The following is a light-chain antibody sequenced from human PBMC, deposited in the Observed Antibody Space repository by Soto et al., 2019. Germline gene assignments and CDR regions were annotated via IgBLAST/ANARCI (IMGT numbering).Light chain of an antibody. CDR1: QSLLHSNGYNY. Sequence: DIVMTQSPLSLPVTPGEPASISCRSSQSLLHSNGYNYLDWYLQKPGQSPQLLIYKASSLESGVPSRFSGSGSGTEFTLTISSLQPDDFATYYCQQYNSYPWTFGQGTKVEIK. J-gene: IGKJ1*01. CDR2: KAS. V-gene: IGKV2-28*01. CDR3: QQYNSYPWT.